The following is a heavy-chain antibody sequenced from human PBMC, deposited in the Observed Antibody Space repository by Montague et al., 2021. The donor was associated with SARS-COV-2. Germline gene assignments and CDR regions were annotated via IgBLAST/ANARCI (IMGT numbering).Heavy chain of an antibody. V-gene: IGHV4-59*08. CDR1: SGSINNYY. Sequence: SETLSLTCSVSSGSINNYYWGWVRQSPGKGLEWIGYIYYSGSVTTSYNPSLKSRVSISVDTSGNQLSLNVKSVTAADTAVYYCARHRRYDVVTYYPDFWGQGILVTVSS. CDR2: IYYSGSVTT. CDR3: ARHRRYDVVTYYPDF. D-gene: IGHD3-9*01. J-gene: IGHJ4*02.